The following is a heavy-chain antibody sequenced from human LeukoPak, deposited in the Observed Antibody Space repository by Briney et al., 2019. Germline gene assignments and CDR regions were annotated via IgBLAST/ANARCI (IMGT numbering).Heavy chain of an antibody. CDR3: ASAGSGWDYYFDS. D-gene: IGHD6-19*01. J-gene: IGHJ5*01. CDR2: IYPADSDT. CDR1: EYGSTNYW. V-gene: IGHV5-51*01. Sequence: GESLKISCKGPEYGSTNYWIDWVRHMPGKGLEWMGIIYPADSDTRYSPSFQGQVTISADKSITTAYLHWSSLRASDTAIYYCASAGSGWDYYFDSWGQGPMVTVSS.